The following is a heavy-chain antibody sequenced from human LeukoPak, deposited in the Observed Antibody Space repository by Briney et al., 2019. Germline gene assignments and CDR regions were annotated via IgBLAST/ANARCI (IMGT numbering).Heavy chain of an antibody. Sequence: GGSLRLSCAASGFTFDDYGMSWVRQAPGKGLEWVSAISGSGGSTYYADSVKGRFTISRDNSKNTLYLQMNSLRAEDTAVYYCAKDPLNSGSDRAFDIWGQGTMVTVSS. D-gene: IGHD1-26*01. CDR2: ISGSGGST. CDR3: AKDPLNSGSDRAFDI. V-gene: IGHV3-23*01. CDR1: GFTFDDYG. J-gene: IGHJ3*02.